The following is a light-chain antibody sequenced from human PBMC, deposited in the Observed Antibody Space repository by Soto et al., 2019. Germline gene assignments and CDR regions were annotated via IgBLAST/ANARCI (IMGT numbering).Light chain of an antibody. CDR3: HQYSSTPRT. Sequence: DILMTQSPASLAVSLGERATIKCKSSQTVLDSSKNKDYLTWYQQKPGQPPKLLIYWASTREFGVPDRFSGSGSGTNFTLTISSLQAEDVAVYYCHQYSSTPRTFGHGTKVDIK. V-gene: IGKV4-1*01. CDR1: QTVLDSSKNKDY. CDR2: WAS. J-gene: IGKJ1*01.